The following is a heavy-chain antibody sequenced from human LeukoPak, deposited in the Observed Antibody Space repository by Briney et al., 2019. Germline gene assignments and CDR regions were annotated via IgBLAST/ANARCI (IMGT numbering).Heavy chain of an antibody. CDR1: GFTFSDYW. V-gene: IGHV3-74*01. CDR2: INSDGRIT. Sequence: PGGSLRLSCAASGFTFSDYWMHWVRQAPGKGLVGVSRINSDGRITSYADSVKGRFTISRDNAKNTLYLQMNSLRAEDTAVYYCARGYIVVVVAATLYLDYWGQGTLVTVSS. J-gene: IGHJ4*02. D-gene: IGHD2-15*01. CDR3: ARGYIVVVVAATLYLDY.